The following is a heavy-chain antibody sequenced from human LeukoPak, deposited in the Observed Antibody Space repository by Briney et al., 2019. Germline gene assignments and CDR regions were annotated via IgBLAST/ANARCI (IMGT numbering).Heavy chain of an antibody. J-gene: IGHJ5*02. CDR2: IYSSGDT. CDR3: ARHVIYSGGYSYWFDP. CDR1: GGSISSYY. Sequence: PSETLSLTCTVSGGSISSYYWSWIWQSPGKGLEWIAYIYSSGDTNYNPSLRSRASISLDTSKNLCSLRLSSVTAADTAVYYCARHVIYSGGYSYWFDPWGLGTLVTVSS. D-gene: IGHD1-26*01. V-gene: IGHV4-59*08.